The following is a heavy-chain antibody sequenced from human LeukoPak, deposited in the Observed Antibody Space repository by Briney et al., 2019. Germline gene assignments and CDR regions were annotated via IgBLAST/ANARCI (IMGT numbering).Heavy chain of an antibody. V-gene: IGHV3-23*01. J-gene: IGHJ4*02. D-gene: IGHD4-17*01. CDR1: GFTFSDYG. CDR3: ARGDYGDLNY. Sequence: GGTLRLSCAASGFTFSDYGMSWVRQAPGKGLEWVSAISGSGHSTDYADSVKGRFTISRDNSKNTLYLQMNSLRAEDTAVYYCARGDYGDLNYWGQGTLVTVSS. CDR2: ISGSGHST.